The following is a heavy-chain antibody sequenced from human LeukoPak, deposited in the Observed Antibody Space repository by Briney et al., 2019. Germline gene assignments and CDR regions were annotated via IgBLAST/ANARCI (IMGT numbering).Heavy chain of an antibody. CDR1: GYTFTCYS. CDR3: ARGLSRSLVRVYFDY. Sequence: ASVKVSCKASGYTFTCYSISWVRQAPGQGLEWLGWISAYNGNTKYAQKLQGRVTMTTDTSTRTAYMELRSLRSDDTAVYYCARGLSRSLVRVYFDYWGQGTLVTVSS. J-gene: IGHJ4*02. D-gene: IGHD2-8*02. V-gene: IGHV1-18*01. CDR2: ISAYNGNT.